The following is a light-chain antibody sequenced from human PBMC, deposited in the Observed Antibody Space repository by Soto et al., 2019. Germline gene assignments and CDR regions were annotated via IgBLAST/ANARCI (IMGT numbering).Light chain of an antibody. CDR2: DVS. CDR1: SSDVGGYNY. CDR3: SSYTTRSTYV. V-gene: IGLV2-14*01. J-gene: IGLJ1*01. Sequence: QSVLTQPASVSGSPGQSITISCTGTSSDVGGYNYVSWYQQHPGKAPKLMISDVSNRPSGVSNRFSGSKSGNTASLTISGLQTEDEADYCSSYTTRSTYVFGTGTKVTVL.